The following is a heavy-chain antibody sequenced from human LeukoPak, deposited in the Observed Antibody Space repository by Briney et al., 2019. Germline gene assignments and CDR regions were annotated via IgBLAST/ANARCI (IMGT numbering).Heavy chain of an antibody. J-gene: IGHJ4*02. Sequence: GGSLRLSCAASGFTFSSYEMNWVRQAPGKGLEWISYISSSGSTMYADSVKGRFTISRDNAKNSLYLQMNSLRAEDTAVYYCAREVGTTVTTLIDYWGQGTLVTVSS. CDR3: AREVGTTVTTLIDY. CDR2: ISSSGSTM. CDR1: GFTFSSYE. D-gene: IGHD4-17*01. V-gene: IGHV3-48*03.